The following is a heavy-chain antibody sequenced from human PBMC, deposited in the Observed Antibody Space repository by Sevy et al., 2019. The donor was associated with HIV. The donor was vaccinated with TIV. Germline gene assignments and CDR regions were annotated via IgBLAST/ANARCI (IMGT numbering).Heavy chain of an antibody. D-gene: IGHD2-15*01. J-gene: IGHJ4*02. CDR2: INPNSGGT. V-gene: IGHV1-2*04. CDR3: ARANSHCRGGSCYPMVFDY. Sequence: ASVKVSCKASGYTFTGYYMHWVRQAPGQGLEWMGWINPNSGGTNYAQKFQGWVTMTRDTSISTAYMELSRLRSDDTAVYYCARANSHCRGGSCYPMVFDYWGQGTLVTVSS. CDR1: GYTFTGYY.